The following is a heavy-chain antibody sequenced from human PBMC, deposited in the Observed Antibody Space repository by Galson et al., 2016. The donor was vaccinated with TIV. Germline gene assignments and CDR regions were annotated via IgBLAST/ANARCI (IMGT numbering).Heavy chain of an antibody. V-gene: IGHV4-34*01. CDR3: ARDLNYDFWSGYYVHDSDYGTDV. Sequence: SETLSLTCAVYGGSFSGYYWSWIRQPPGKGLEWIGEINHSGSTNYNVSLKSRVTISVDTSKNQFSLKLTSVTAADTAVYYCARDLNYDFWSGYYVHDSDYGTDVRGQGTTVTVSS. CDR1: GGSFSGYY. J-gene: IGHJ6*01. CDR2: INHSGST. D-gene: IGHD3-3*01.